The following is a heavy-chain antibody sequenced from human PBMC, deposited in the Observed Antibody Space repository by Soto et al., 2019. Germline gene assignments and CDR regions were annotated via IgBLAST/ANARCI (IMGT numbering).Heavy chain of an antibody. CDR3: ARPRDGYNYRPYFDY. J-gene: IGHJ4*02. D-gene: IGHD5-12*01. Sequence: QVQLVESGGGVVQPGKSLRVSCEASGFTFSSYTMHWVRHTPGKGLEWVAVISNDGNNKYFADSVKGRFTVSRDNSENTLYLQMNSLRPEDTAVYFCARPRDGYNYRPYFDYWGQGTLVTVSS. V-gene: IGHV3-30-3*01. CDR1: GFTFSSYT. CDR2: ISNDGNNK.